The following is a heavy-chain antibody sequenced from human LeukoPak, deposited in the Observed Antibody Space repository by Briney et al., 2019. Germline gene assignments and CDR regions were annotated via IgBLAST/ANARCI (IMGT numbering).Heavy chain of an antibody. V-gene: IGHV1-18*01. CDR1: GYTFTSYG. CDR3: ARDGVVAAHDAFDI. J-gene: IGHJ3*02. Sequence: GASVKVSCKASGYTFTSYGISWVRQAPGQGLEWMGWISAYNGNTNSAQKLQGRVNMTTDTSTSTAYMELRSLRSDDTAVYYCARDGVVAAHDAFDIWGQGTMVTVSS. D-gene: IGHD2-15*01. CDR2: ISAYNGNT.